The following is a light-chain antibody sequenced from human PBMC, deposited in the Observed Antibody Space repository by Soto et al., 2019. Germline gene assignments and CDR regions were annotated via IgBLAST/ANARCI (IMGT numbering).Light chain of an antibody. J-gene: IGLJ1*01. CDR3: SSYTSSSTQV. CDR1: SSDVGGYNY. V-gene: IGLV2-14*01. CDR2: EVS. Sequence: QSALTQPASVSGSPGQSITISCTGTSSDVGGYNYVSWYQQLPGKVPKLMIYEVSNRPSGVSNRFSGSKSGNTASLIISGLQAEDEADYYCSSYTSSSTQVFGTGTKVTVL.